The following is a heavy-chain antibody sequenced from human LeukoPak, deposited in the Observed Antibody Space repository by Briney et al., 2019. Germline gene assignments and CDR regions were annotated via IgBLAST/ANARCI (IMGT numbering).Heavy chain of an antibody. Sequence: GGSLRLSCAASGFTFSSYAMNCVRQAPGKGLEWVSTIIGSGGFTYYADSVKGRFTISRDNSKNTLYLQMNSLRAEDTAVYYCARGYCSGGSCYSVFWFDPWGQGTLVTVSS. CDR2: IIGSGGFT. D-gene: IGHD2-15*01. V-gene: IGHV3-23*01. CDR3: ARGYCSGGSCYSVFWFDP. CDR1: GFTFSSYA. J-gene: IGHJ5*02.